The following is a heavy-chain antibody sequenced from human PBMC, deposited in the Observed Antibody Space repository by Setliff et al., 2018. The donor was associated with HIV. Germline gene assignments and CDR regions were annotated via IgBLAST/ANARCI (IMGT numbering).Heavy chain of an antibody. D-gene: IGHD3-22*01. Sequence: GGSLRLSCAASGFTFNKAWMSWVRQAPGKGLEWVGRIKSKTDGGTTDYAAPVKGRFTISRDDSKNTLYLQMNSLKTEDTAVYYCTTDADIDLYYYDSSGYYPFDHWGQGSLVTVSS. CDR1: GFTFNKAW. CDR2: IKSKTDGGTT. CDR3: TTDADIDLYYYDSSGYYPFDH. V-gene: IGHV3-15*01. J-gene: IGHJ4*02.